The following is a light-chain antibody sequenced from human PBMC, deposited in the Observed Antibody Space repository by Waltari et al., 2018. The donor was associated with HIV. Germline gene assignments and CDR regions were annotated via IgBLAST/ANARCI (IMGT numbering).Light chain of an antibody. CDR2: EVD. J-gene: IGLJ2*01. Sequence: SDLTQPASVSGFLGQSITISCTGGDSDFVLYNFISWYQQQPGKVPKLLLYEVDTRASGIPGRFSGSKSGNTASLTITGLQIEDEGLYYCASYTADDTVLFGGGTTVTVL. CDR3: ASYTADDTVL. V-gene: IGLV2-14*01. CDR1: DSDFVLYNF.